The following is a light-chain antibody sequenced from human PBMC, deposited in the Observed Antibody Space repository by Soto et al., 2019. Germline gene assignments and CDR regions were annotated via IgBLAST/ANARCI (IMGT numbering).Light chain of an antibody. Sequence: DIQMTQSPSTLSASVGDRVTITCRASQSISSWLAWYQQKPGKAPKLLIYDASSLESGVPSRFSGSGSGTEFTLTISSLQPDDLATHWGTFGQGTKLEIK. V-gene: IGKV1-5*01. CDR3: T. J-gene: IGKJ2*01. CDR1: QSISSW. CDR2: DAS.